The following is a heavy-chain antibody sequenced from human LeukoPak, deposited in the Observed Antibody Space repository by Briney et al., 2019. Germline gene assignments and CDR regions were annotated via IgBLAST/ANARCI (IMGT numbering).Heavy chain of an antibody. Sequence: SETLSLTCSVSGGSVSSGRYYWTWIRQPPGKGLEWIGYIYYSGSTSYSPSLKSRVSISVDTSKNQFSLKMSSVTAADTAVYYCAREEDSSGWLDFDSWGQGTLVTVSS. CDR2: IYYSGST. CDR3: AREEDSSGWLDFDS. D-gene: IGHD6-25*01. CDR1: GGSVSSGRYY. J-gene: IGHJ4*02. V-gene: IGHV4-61*01.